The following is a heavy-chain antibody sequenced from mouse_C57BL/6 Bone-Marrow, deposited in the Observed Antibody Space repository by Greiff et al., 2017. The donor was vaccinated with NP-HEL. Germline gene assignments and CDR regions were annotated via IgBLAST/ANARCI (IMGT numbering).Heavy chain of an antibody. CDR3: AREGLYYYGSVSYFDY. D-gene: IGHD1-1*01. CDR2: INPNNGGT. Sequence: VQLQQSGPELVKPGASVKISCKASGYTFTDYYMNWVKQSHGKSLEWIGDINPNNGGTSYNQKFKGKATLTVDKSSSTAYMELRSLTSEDSAVYYCAREGLYYYGSVSYFDYWGQGTTLTVSS. J-gene: IGHJ2*01. CDR1: GYTFTDYY. V-gene: IGHV1-26*01.